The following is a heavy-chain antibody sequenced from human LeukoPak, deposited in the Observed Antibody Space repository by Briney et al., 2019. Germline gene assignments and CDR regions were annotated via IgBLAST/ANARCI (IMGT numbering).Heavy chain of an antibody. CDR3: ARDREGRDGGIFGY. Sequence: GGSLRLSCAASGFTVSSNYMSWVRQAPGKGLEGVSVIYSGGSTYYADSVKGRFTISRDNSKNTLYLQMNSLRAEDTAVYYCARDREGRDGGIFGYWGQGTLVTVSS. V-gene: IGHV3-53*01. D-gene: IGHD5-24*01. CDR2: IYSGGST. CDR1: GFTVSSNY. J-gene: IGHJ4*02.